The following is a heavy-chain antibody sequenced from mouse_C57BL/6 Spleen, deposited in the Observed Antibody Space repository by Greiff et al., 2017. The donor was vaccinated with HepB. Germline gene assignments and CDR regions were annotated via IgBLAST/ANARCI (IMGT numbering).Heavy chain of an antibody. J-gene: IGHJ4*01. Sequence: QVQLKQPGAELVKPGASVKMSCKASGYTFTSYWITWVKQRPGQGLEWIGDIYPGSGSTNYNEKLKSKATLTVDTSSSTAYMQLSSLTSEDSAVYYCARGGNFYYGSSYGYYYAMDYWGQGTSVTVSS. CDR3: ARGGNFYYGSSYGYYYAMDY. V-gene: IGHV1-55*01. D-gene: IGHD1-1*01. CDR2: IYPGSGST. CDR1: GYTFTSYW.